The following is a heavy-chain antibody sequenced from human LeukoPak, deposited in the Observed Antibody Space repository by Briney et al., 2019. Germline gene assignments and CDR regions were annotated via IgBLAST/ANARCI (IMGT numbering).Heavy chain of an antibody. CDR3: ARGTDGFDY. D-gene: IGHD5-24*01. V-gene: IGHV4-34*01. J-gene: IGHJ4*02. CDR2: INHSGRT. CDR1: GGSFSGYY. Sequence: PSETLSLTCAVYGGSFSGYYWSWIRQPPGKGLEWIGEINHSGRTNYSPSLKSRVTISVDTSKNQFSLNLRSVTAADTAVYYCARGTDGFDYWGQGTLVTVSS.